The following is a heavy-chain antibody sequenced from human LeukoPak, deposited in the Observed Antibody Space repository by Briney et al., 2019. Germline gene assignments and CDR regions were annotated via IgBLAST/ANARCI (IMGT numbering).Heavy chain of an antibody. CDR3: ATQTGYCSGASCYGGRIDP. Sequence: SETLSLTCTVSGDSIRSSPYYWGWIRQPPGEGLEWIGTIYFSGSTYYNPSLRSRLTISVDAAKNHFSLNLNSVTPADTAMYYCATQTGYCSGASCYGGRIDPWGQGTLVTVSS. D-gene: IGHD2-15*01. V-gene: IGHV4-39*02. CDR2: IYFSGST. CDR1: GDSIRSSPYY. J-gene: IGHJ5*02.